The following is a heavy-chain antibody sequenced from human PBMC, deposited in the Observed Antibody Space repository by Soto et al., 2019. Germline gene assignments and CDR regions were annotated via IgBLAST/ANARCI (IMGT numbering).Heavy chain of an antibody. V-gene: IGHV3-30*18. CDR2: ISYDGSNK. CDR3: AKDATHGYCSGGSCWHCFDY. J-gene: IGHJ4*02. Sequence: QVQLVESGGGVVQPGRSLRLSCAASGFTFSSYGMHWVRQAPGKGLEWVAVISYDGSNKYYADSVKGRFTISRDNSKNTLYLQMNSLRAADTAVYYCAKDATHGYCSGGSCWHCFDYWGQGTLVIVSS. CDR1: GFTFSSYG. D-gene: IGHD2-15*01.